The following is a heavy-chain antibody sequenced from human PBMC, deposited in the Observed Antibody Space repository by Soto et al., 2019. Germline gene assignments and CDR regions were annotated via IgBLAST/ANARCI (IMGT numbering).Heavy chain of an antibody. J-gene: IGHJ4*02. D-gene: IGHD4-17*01. CDR2: INPTGTT. Sequence: QVQLQQWGGGLLKPSETLSLTCAVYGGSISGYYWSWIRQPQGKGLEWIGTINPTGTTNYTPSLKSRVTMSGDTPNNQFSLKLTSVTAADTAVYYCARGRDGGAANWGQGTLVTVSS. CDR1: GGSISGYY. V-gene: IGHV4-34*01. CDR3: ARGRDGGAAN.